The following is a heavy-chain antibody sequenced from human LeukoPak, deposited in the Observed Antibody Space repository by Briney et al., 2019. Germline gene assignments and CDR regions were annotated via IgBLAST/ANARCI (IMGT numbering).Heavy chain of an antibody. Sequence: SETLSLTCTVSGGSISSGDYYWSWIRQPPGKGLEWIGYIYYSGSTYYNPSLKSRVTISVDTSKNQFSLKLSSVTAADTAVYYCARATDDYGDYVTFDYWGQGTLVTVSS. CDR2: IYYSGST. J-gene: IGHJ4*02. V-gene: IGHV4-30-4*01. D-gene: IGHD4-17*01. CDR1: GGSISSGDYY. CDR3: ARATDDYGDYVTFDY.